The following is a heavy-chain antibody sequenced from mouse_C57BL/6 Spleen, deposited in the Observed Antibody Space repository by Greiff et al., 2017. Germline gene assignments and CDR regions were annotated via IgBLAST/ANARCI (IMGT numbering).Heavy chain of an antibody. V-gene: IGHV1-39*01. CDR1: GYSFTDSN. Sequence: EVKLQESGPELVKPGASVKISCKASGYSFTDSNMNWVKQSNGKGLEWIGVINPNNGTTSYNQKFKGKATLTADQSSSTAYMQLNSLTSEDSAVYYCYQSYAMDYWGQGTSVTVSS. CDR2: INPNNGTT. J-gene: IGHJ4*01. CDR3: YQSYAMDY.